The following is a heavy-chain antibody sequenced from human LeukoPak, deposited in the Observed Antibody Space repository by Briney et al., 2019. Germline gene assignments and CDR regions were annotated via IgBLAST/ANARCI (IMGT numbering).Heavy chain of an antibody. CDR1: GFTVSSNY. V-gene: IGHV3-23*01. Sequence: GGSLRLSCAASGFTVSSNYMSWVRQAPGKGLEWVSGIGGGVGTTYYPDSVKGRFTISRDNSKNTVYLQMNSLGAEDTALYYCAKHLSGTYSFDYWGHGTQVTVSS. J-gene: IGHJ4*01. D-gene: IGHD1-26*01. CDR2: IGGGVGTT. CDR3: AKHLSGTYSFDY.